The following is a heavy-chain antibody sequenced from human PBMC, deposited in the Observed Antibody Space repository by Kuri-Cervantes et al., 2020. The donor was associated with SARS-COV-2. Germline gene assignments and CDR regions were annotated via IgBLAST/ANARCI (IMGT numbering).Heavy chain of an antibody. CDR1: GFTLTNYA. CDR3: IATPGNVEYFQD. D-gene: IGHD6-13*01. J-gene: IGHJ1*01. V-gene: IGHV3-23*01. CDR2: ISDSGDRT. Sequence: GGSLRLSCAVSGFTLTNYAMSWVRLAPGKGLEWVSIISDSGDRTFYADSVEGRFTISRDNFKNTLSLQMNSLRAEDTALYYCIATPGNVEYFQDWGQGTLVTVSS.